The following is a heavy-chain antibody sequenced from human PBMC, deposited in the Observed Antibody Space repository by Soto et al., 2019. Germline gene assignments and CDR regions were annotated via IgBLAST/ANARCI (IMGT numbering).Heavy chain of an antibody. CDR1: GYTFSSYS. Sequence: GASVKVSCKASGYTFSSYSITWVRQAPGQGLEWMGIINPSGGSTCYAQKFQGRVTLTRDTSTSTVYMELSSLRSEDTAVYYCARADTYYYDSSGYYYFDYWGQGTLVTVSS. V-gene: IGHV1-46*01. CDR3: ARADTYYYDSSGYYYFDY. CDR2: INPSGGST. D-gene: IGHD3-22*01. J-gene: IGHJ4*02.